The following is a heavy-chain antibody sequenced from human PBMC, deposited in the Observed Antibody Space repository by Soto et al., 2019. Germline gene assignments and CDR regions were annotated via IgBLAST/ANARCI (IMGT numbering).Heavy chain of an antibody. CDR2: INSDGSSI. V-gene: IGHV3-74*01. J-gene: IGHJ6*02. D-gene: IGHD3-16*01. CDR3: EREVGHGYVLRGMDV. Sequence: EVQLVESGGGLVQPGGSVRLSCAASKFTITSYWMHWVRQAPGKGLVWVSRINSDGSSISYADAVKGRFTISRDNAKNTLYLKRNSLRVEERAVYYWEREVGHGYVLRGMDVWGQGTTVTVFS. CDR1: KFTITSYW.